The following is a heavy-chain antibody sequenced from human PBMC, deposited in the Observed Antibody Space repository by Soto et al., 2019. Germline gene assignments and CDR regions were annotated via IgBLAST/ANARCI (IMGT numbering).Heavy chain of an antibody. CDR2: IYYSGST. CDR1: GGSISSSSYY. D-gene: IGHD3-22*01. V-gene: IGHV4-39*01. Sequence: SDTLSLTCTVSGGSISSSSYYWGWIRQPPGKGLEWIGSIYYSGSTYYNPSLKSRVTISVDTSKNQFSLKLSSVTAADTAVYYCARGGYYYDILGYYPNWFDPWGQGTLVTVS. CDR3: ARGGYYYDILGYYPNWFDP. J-gene: IGHJ5*02.